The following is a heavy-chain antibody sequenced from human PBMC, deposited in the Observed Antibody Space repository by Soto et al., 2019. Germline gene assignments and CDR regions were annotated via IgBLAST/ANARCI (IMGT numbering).Heavy chain of an antibody. CDR3: ARHHSSGWYSGYDAFDI. CDR2: ISAYNGNT. CDR1: GYTFTSYG. D-gene: IGHD6-19*01. V-gene: IGHV1-18*01. J-gene: IGHJ3*02. Sequence: QVQLVQSGAEVKKPGASVKVSCKASGYTFTSYGISWVRQAPGQGLEWMGWISAYNGNTNYAQKLQGRVTMTTDTSTRTAYMELRSLRSDDTAVYYCARHHSSGWYSGYDAFDIWGQGTMVTVSS.